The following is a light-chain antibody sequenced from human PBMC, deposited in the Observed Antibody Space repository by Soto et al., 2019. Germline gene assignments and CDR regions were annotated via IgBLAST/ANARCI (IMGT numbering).Light chain of an antibody. V-gene: IGKV3-11*01. CDR1: QSVSTS. Sequence: EIVLTQSPATLSLSPGERATLSCRASQSVSTSLAWYQHKPGQAPRLLIYHASNRATGIPARFSGSGSGTDFTLTISSLEPEDFAVYFCHQRSEWLITFGQGTRLEIK. CDR3: HQRSEWLIT. J-gene: IGKJ5*01. CDR2: HAS.